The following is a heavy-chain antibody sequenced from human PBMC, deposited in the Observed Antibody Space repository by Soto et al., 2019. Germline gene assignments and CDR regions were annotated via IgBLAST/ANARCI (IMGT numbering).Heavy chain of an antibody. V-gene: IGHV4-30-2*01. D-gene: IGHD1-26*01. CDR3: ARDESSGWSSAGYAFDI. CDR2: IYHSGST. Sequence: SETLSLTCAVSGGSISSGGYSWSWIRQPPGKGLEWIGYIYHSGSTYYNPSLKSRVTISVDRSKNQFSLKLSSVTAADTAVYYCARDESSGWSSAGYAFDIWGQGTMVTVSS. J-gene: IGHJ3*02. CDR1: GGSISSGGYS.